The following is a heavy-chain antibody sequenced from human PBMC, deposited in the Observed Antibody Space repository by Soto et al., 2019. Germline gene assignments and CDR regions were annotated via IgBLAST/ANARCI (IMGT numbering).Heavy chain of an antibody. CDR1: GFNFISYA. Sequence: PGGSLRLSSTASGFNFISYAMSWVRQAPGKGLEWVSAISGSGGSTYYADSVKGRFTISRDNSKNTLYLQMNSLRAEDTAVYYCAKELQYCSSTSCYEWDYWGQGTLVTVSS. CDR3: AKELQYCSSTSCYEWDY. J-gene: IGHJ4*02. CDR2: ISGSGGST. D-gene: IGHD2-2*01. V-gene: IGHV3-23*01.